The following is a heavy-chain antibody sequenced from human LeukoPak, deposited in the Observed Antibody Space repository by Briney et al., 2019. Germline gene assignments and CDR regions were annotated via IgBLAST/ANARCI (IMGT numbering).Heavy chain of an antibody. V-gene: IGHV3-11*05. J-gene: IGHJ4*02. CDR3: ARDRKTGYSSGWYVTPLDY. CDR2: ISSSSSYT. Sequence: GGSLRLSCAASGFTFSDYYMSWIRQAPGKGLAWVSYISSSSSYTNYADSVKGRFTISRDNAKNSLYLQMNSLRAEDTAVYYCARDRKTGYSSGWYVTPLDYWGQGTLVTVSS. D-gene: IGHD6-19*01. CDR1: GFTFSDYY.